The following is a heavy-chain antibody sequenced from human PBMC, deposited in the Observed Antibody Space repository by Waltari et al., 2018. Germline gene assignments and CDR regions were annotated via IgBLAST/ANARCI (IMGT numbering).Heavy chain of an antibody. D-gene: IGHD3-22*01. V-gene: IGHV4-4*07. J-gene: IGHJ4*02. Sequence: QVQLQESGPGLVKPSETLSLTCTVSGGSISSYYWSWIRQPAGKGLEGIGRIYTSGSTNYNPTLKSRVTMSLDTSNNQFSLKLSSVTAADTAVYYCARDGGGDYDSSGYYFDYWGQGTLVTVSS. CDR3: ARDGGGDYDSSGYYFDY. CDR2: IYTSGST. CDR1: GGSISSYY.